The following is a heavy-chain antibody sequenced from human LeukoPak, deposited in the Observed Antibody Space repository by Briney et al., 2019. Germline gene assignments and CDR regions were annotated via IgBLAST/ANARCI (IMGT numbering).Heavy chain of an antibody. CDR3: ARDCTGGAHAFDI. Sequence: PGGSLRLSCAASGFTFSTSWMTWVRQAPGKGRDGLGNINPDGSRINYVDSVKGRFTFSRDNAKNSLFLQMNSLRAEDTAVYYCARDCTGGAHAFDIWDQGTMVTVSS. V-gene: IGHV3-7*01. CDR2: INPDGSRI. CDR1: GFTFSTSW. J-gene: IGHJ3*02. D-gene: IGHD3-10*02.